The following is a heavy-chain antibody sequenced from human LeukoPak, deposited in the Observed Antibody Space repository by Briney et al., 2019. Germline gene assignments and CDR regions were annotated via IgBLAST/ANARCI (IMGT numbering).Heavy chain of an antibody. D-gene: IGHD2-15*01. J-gene: IGHJ6*02. V-gene: IGHV3-23*01. Sequence: GGSLRLSCAAPGFTFSSYAMSWVRHAPGKGLEWVSAISGSGGSTYYADSVKGRFTISRDNSKNTLYLQMNSLRAEDTAVYYCAKDRLSGESSVWGQGTTVTVSS. CDR1: GFTFSSYA. CDR3: AKDRLSGESSV. CDR2: ISGSGGST.